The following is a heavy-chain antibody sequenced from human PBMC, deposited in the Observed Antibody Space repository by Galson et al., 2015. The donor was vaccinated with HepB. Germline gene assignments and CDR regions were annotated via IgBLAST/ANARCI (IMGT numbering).Heavy chain of an antibody. CDR2: IRYDGSNQ. J-gene: IGHJ3*02. CDR3: AKGRYDSSGYYYSLDAFDI. CDR1: GFTFSSYG. D-gene: IGHD3-22*01. V-gene: IGHV3-30*02. Sequence: SLRLSCAASGFTFSSYGLHWVRQAPGKGLEWVTFIRYDGSNQYYADSVKGRFTISRDNSKNTLYLQMNSLRVEDTAVYYCAKGRYDSSGYYYSLDAFDIWGQGTMVTVSS.